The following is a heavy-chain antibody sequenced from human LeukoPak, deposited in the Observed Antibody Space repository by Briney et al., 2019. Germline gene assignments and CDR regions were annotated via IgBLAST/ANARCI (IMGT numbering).Heavy chain of an antibody. Sequence: SETLSLTCTVSGYSISSGYYWGWIRRPPGKGLGWTGTIYHNGSTYYNPSLRSRVTMSVDTSKNQFSLKLRSVTAADTAVYYCAREDGSYYGVDNWYFDLWGRGTLVTVSS. CDR3: AREDGSYYGVDNWYFDL. V-gene: IGHV4-38-2*02. CDR1: GYSISSGYY. CDR2: IYHNGST. D-gene: IGHD1-26*01. J-gene: IGHJ2*01.